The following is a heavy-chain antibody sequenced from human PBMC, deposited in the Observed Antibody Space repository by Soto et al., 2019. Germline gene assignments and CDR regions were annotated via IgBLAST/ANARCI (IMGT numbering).Heavy chain of an antibody. CDR1: GYTFTDYA. J-gene: IGHJ4*02. Sequence: QVQLVQSGAEAKKPGASVKVSCKASGYTFTDYAIHWVRQAPGQGLEWMGWINVGNGNTGYSRKSQGRVTNVRDMSASTAYIEVTSLTSEDTAIYYCAREGAHYTPLDHWGQGTLVTVST. CDR3: AREGAHYTPLDH. V-gene: IGHV1-3*01. D-gene: IGHD2-15*01. CDR2: INVGNGNT.